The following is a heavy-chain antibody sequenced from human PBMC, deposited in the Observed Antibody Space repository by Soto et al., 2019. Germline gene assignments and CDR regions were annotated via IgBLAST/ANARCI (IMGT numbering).Heavy chain of an antibody. J-gene: IGHJ5*02. CDR3: ARVNVTLDL. CDR2: IYYSGTT. V-gene: IGHV4-39*01. D-gene: IGHD2-21*02. CDR1: GDSITSNSYF. Sequence: PSETLSLTCTVSGDSITSNSYFWAWIRQPPGKGLEWIGSIYYSGTTYYNPSLKSRVTISVDRSKNQFSLKLSSVTAADTAVYYCARVNVTLDLWGQGTVVTVSS.